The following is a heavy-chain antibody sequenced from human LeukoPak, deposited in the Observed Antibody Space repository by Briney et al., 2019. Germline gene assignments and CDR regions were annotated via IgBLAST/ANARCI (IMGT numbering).Heavy chain of an antibody. D-gene: IGHD4-17*01. Sequence: PSETLSLTCTVSGGSISSSSYYWGWIRQPPGKGLEWIGSIYYSGSTYYNPSLKSRVTISVDTSKNQFSLKLSSVTAADTAVYYCAKGWGDYVSLVDYWGQGTLVTVSS. CDR1: GGSISSSSYY. CDR2: IYYSGST. V-gene: IGHV4-39*01. J-gene: IGHJ4*02. CDR3: AKGWGDYVSLVDY.